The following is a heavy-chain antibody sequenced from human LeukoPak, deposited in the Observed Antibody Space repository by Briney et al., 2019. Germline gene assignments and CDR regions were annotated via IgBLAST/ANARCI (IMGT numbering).Heavy chain of an antibody. CDR1: GDSIRSYY. D-gene: IGHD3-9*01. J-gene: IGHJ4*02. CDR2: TYYSGST. Sequence: SETLSLTCSVSGDSIRSYYWSWIRQPPGKGLEWIGNTYYSGSTNYNPSLKSRVTISVDTSKNQFSLKLSSVTAADTAVYYCARGQFSYDILTGYPIAPFDYWGQGTLVTVSS. CDR3: ARGQFSYDILTGYPIAPFDY. V-gene: IGHV4-59*01.